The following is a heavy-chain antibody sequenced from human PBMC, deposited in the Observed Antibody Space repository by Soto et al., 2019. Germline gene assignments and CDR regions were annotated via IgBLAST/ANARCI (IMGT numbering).Heavy chain of an antibody. V-gene: IGHV3-23*01. Sequence: EVNLLESGGGFVQPGGSLRLSCAASGFTFSNYAMSWVRRAPGKGLEWVSSIRGSGDTIKYADSVKGRFTISRDNSKNTLYLQMNGLRAEDTAVYYCGRGSGRYDGILRVDYWGQGTLVTVSS. CDR2: IRGSGDTI. CDR1: GFTFSNYA. J-gene: IGHJ4*02. D-gene: IGHD2-15*01. CDR3: GRGSGRYDGILRVDY.